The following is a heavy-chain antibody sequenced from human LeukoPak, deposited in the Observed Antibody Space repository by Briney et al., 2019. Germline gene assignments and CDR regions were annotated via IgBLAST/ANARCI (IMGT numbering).Heavy chain of an antibody. CDR2: INHSGST. D-gene: IGHD3-9*01. Sequence: SETLSLTCTVSGGSVSSGSYYWSWIRQPPGKGLEWIGEINHSGSTNYNPSLKSRVTISVDTSKNQFSLKLSSVTAADTAVYYCARDHVLRYFDWLLPRGAFDIWGQGTMVTVSS. CDR1: GGSVSSGSYY. V-gene: IGHV4-39*07. CDR3: ARDHVLRYFDWLLPRGAFDI. J-gene: IGHJ3*02.